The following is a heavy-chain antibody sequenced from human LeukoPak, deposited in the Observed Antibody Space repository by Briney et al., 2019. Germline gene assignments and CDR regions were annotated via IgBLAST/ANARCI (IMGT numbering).Heavy chain of an antibody. CDR2: IIPILGIA. D-gene: IGHD3-10*01. V-gene: IGHV1-69*04. CDR3: ARDALGTMVRGVSYGMDV. Sequence: ASAKVSFKSSGGTFSIYAISWVRQAPGQGLEWMGRIIPILGIANYAQRFQGRVTITADKSTSTAYMELSSLRSEDTAVYYCARDALGTMVRGVSYGMDVWGQGTTVTVSS. CDR1: GGTFSIYA. J-gene: IGHJ6*02.